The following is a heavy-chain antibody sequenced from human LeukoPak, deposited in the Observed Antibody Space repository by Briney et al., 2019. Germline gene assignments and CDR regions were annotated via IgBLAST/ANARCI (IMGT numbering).Heavy chain of an antibody. Sequence: PGGSLRLSCAASGFTFDDYAMHLVRQAPGKGLEWVSLIRGDGGSTYYADSVKGRFTISRDNSKNSLYLQMNSLRTEDTALYYCAKAVGYSYGVDFDYWGQGTLVTVSS. CDR2: IRGDGGST. CDR1: GFTFDDYA. V-gene: IGHV3-43*02. D-gene: IGHD5-18*01. CDR3: AKAVGYSYGVDFDY. J-gene: IGHJ4*02.